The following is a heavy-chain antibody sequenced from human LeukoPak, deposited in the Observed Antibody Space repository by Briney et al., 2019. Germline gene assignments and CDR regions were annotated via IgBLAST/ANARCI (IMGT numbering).Heavy chain of an antibody. CDR2: MSGDGGTT. Sequence: GGSLRLSCAASGFTFDAYAMYWVRQAPGKGLECVSLMSGDGGTTYYADSVKGRFTISRDNSKNSLYLQMYSLRAEDTALYYCAKLGCTGTICYANYWGQGTLVTVSS. V-gene: IGHV3-43*02. CDR3: AKLGCTGTICYANY. CDR1: GFTFDAYA. J-gene: IGHJ4*02. D-gene: IGHD2-2*01.